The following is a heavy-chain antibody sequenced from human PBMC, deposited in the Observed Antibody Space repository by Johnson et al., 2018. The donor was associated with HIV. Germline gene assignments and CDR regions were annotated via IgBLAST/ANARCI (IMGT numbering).Heavy chain of an antibody. D-gene: IGHD3-16*01. CDR1: GFTFDDYA. Sequence: QVQLVESGGGLVQPGRSLRLSCAASGFTFDDYAMHWVRQAPGKGLEWVAIISYDGSNKYYADSVKGRFTISRDNSKNTLYLQMNSLRAEDTAVYYCARERRPWGPDAFDIWGQGTMVTVSS. J-gene: IGHJ3*02. CDR2: ISYDGSNK. CDR3: ARERRPWGPDAFDI. V-gene: IGHV3-30*04.